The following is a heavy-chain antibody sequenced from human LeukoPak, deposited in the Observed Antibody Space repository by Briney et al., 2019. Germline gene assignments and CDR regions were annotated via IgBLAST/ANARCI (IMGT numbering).Heavy chain of an antibody. D-gene: IGHD1-1*01. Sequence: PSQTLSLTCAISGDSVSRHDLTWDWVRQSPSRGLEWLGRTFYRSKWYNDYAVSVKSRITVGPDTSKNQFSLHLNSVTPEDTAVYYCVRSYDWVFDYWGQGTRVTVSS. CDR1: GDSVSRHDLT. V-gene: IGHV6-1*01. CDR2: TFYRSKWYN. J-gene: IGHJ4*02. CDR3: VRSYDWVFDY.